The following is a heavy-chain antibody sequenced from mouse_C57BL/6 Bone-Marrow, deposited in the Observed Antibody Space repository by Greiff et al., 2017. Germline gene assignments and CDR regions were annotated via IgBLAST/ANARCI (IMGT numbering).Heavy chain of an antibody. V-gene: IGHV1-15*01. CDR2: IDPETGGT. D-gene: IGHD1-1*01. J-gene: IGHJ2*01. CDR3: TREVDYYGSSRYYFDY. CDR1: GYTFTDYE. Sequence: VQLQQSGAELVRPGASVTLSCKASGYTFTDYEMHWVKQTPVHGLEWIGAIDPETGGTAYNQKFKGKAILTADKSSSTAYMELRSLTSEDSAVYYCTREVDYYGSSRYYFDYWGQGTTLTVSS.